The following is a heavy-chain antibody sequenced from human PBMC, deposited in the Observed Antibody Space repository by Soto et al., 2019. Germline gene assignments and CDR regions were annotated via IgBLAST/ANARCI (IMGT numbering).Heavy chain of an antibody. D-gene: IGHD3-9*01. CDR1: GVSISSSSYY. J-gene: IGHJ6*02. Sequence: PSETLSLTCTVSGVSISSSSYYWGWIRQPPGKGLEWIGSIYYSGSTYYNPSLKSRVTISADTSKNQFSLKLSSVTAADTAVYYCTRYFDWLAGYYYGMDVWGQGTTVTVSS. CDR2: IYYSGST. CDR3: TRYFDWLAGYYYGMDV. V-gene: IGHV4-39*01.